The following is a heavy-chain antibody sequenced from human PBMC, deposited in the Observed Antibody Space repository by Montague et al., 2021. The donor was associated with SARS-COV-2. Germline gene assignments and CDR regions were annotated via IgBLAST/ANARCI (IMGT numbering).Heavy chain of an antibody. D-gene: IGHD4-11*01. CDR2: ISYDGSNK. CDR1: GFTFSSHA. V-gene: IGHV3-30*04. Sequence: SLRLSCAASGFTFSSHAMHWVRQAPGKGLEWVAVISYDGSNKYYADSVKGRFTISRDNSKNTLYLQMNSLRAEDTAVYYCARDYSSYYYYMDVWGKGTTVTVSS. J-gene: IGHJ6*03. CDR3: ARDYSSYYYYMDV.